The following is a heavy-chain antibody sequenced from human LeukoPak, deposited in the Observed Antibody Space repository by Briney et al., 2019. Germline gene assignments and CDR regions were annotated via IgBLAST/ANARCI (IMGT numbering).Heavy chain of an antibody. J-gene: IGHJ4*02. CDR2: IYHSGST. CDR1: GGSISSSSYY. Sequence: SETLSLTCTVSGGSISSSSYYWGWIRQPPGKGLEWIGTIYHSGSTYYNPSLKSRVTISVDTSRNQFSLKLSSVTAADTAVYYCARGVSADYDFWSVYYFDYWGQGTLVTVSS. D-gene: IGHD3-3*01. CDR3: ARGVSADYDFWSVYYFDY. V-gene: IGHV4-39*07.